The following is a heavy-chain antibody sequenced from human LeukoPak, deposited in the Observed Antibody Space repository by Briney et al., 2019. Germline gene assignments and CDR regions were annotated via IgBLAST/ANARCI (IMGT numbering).Heavy chain of an antibody. CDR3: ARGTGNYDFWSGYCDYMDV. CDR1: GDSVSSNSAA. J-gene: IGHJ6*03. D-gene: IGHD3-3*01. CDR2: TYYRSKWYN. V-gene: IGHV6-1*01. Sequence: SQTLSLTCDISGDSVSSNSAAWNWIRQSPLRGLERLGRTYYRSKWYNDYAVSVKSRITINPDTSKNQFSLQLNSVTPEDTAVYYCARGTGNYDFWSGYCDYMDVWGKGTTVTVSS.